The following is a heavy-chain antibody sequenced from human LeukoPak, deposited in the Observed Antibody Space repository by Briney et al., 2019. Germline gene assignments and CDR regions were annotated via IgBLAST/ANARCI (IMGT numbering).Heavy chain of an antibody. V-gene: IGHV3-30*01. CDR3: EGGGGEYSSSPARGY. CDR2: ISYDGSNK. CDR1: GFTFSSYA. J-gene: IGHJ4*02. D-gene: IGHD6-6*01. Sequence: PGGSLRLSCAASGFTFSSYAMHWVRQAPGKGLEWVAVISYDGSNKYYADSVKGRFTISRDNSKNTLYLQMNSLRAEDTAVYYGEGGGGEYSSSPARGYWGQGTLVTVSS.